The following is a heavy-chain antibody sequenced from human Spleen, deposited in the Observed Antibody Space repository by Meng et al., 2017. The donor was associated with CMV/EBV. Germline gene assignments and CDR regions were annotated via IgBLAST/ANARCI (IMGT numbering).Heavy chain of an antibody. J-gene: IGHJ4*02. CDR3: ARGEGDGYYGSGRNY. CDR1: GGSFSGYY. CDR2: INHSGST. V-gene: IGHV4-34*01. D-gene: IGHD3-10*01. Sequence: GSLRLSCAVYGGSFSGYYWSWIRQPPGKGLEWIGEINHSGSTNYNPSLKSRVTISVDTSKNQFSLKLSSVTAADTAVYYCARGEGDGYYGSGRNYWGQGTLVTVSS.